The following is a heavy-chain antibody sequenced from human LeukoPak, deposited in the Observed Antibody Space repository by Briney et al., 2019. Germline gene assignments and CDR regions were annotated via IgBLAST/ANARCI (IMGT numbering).Heavy chain of an antibody. CDR3: ARENPSGYYNRPIDY. CDR1: GASISSYY. CDR2: IYYSGSI. J-gene: IGHJ4*02. V-gene: IGHV4-59*01. D-gene: IGHD3-22*01. Sequence: SETLSLTCTVSGASISSYYWSWVRQPPGKGLEWIGDIYYSGSIKYNPSLKSRVTMSVDTSKNQFSLKLSSVTAADTAIYYCARENPSGYYNRPIDYWGQGTLVTVSS.